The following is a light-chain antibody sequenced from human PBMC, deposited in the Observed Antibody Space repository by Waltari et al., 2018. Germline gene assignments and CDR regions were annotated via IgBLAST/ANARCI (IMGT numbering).Light chain of an antibody. Sequence: QSALTQPASMSGSPGQSITVPCTGATSDIGRHNIVSWYQPHPGKAPKLILYDVNRRPSGVSDRFSGSKSGITASLTISGLQAEDEADYYCCSYAGSTTWVFGGGTKLTVL. CDR3: CSYAGSTTWV. CDR2: DVN. V-gene: IGLV2-23*02. CDR1: TSDIGRHNI. J-gene: IGLJ3*02.